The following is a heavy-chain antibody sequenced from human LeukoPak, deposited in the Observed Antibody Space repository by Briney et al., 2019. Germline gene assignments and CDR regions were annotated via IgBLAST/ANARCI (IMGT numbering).Heavy chain of an antibody. CDR3: ASISEVWSGYYTVHFDY. CDR2: INPNSGDT. D-gene: IGHD3-3*01. Sequence: ASVKVSRKASGYTFTDYYIHWVRQAPGQGLEWMGRINPNSGDTNYAHKFQGSVTMTRDTSISTAYMELSRLRSDDTAVYYCASISEVWSGYYTVHFDYWGQGTLVTVSS. J-gene: IGHJ4*02. V-gene: IGHV1-2*07. CDR1: GYTFTDYY.